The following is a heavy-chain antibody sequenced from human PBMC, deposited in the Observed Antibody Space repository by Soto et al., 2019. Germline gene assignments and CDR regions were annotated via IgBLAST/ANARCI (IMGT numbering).Heavy chain of an antibody. Sequence: QVQLVESGGGVVQPGRSLRLSCSASGFTFSIHGMHWVRQAPGKGLEWVSLVWYDGSDENYAESVKGRFTISRDNSKNTLYLEMNGLTAEDTAVYYCARGPKLGDVGSHYAYCGPGSPVTVSS. CDR3: ARGPKLGDVGSHYAY. J-gene: IGHJ4*02. CDR1: GFTFSIHG. V-gene: IGHV3-33*01. CDR2: VWYDGSDE. D-gene: IGHD3-10*01.